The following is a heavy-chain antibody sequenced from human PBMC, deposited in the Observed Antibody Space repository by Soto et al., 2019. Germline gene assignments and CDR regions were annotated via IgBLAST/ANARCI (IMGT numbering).Heavy chain of an antibody. Sequence: SETLSITSAVYGGSFSGYYWSLIRQSAGKGLGWIGVINHSRSTNYNPSLKRRVNISVDPSKNQFSLKLSSVTAADTAVYYCATTTCSNNLFGSWGQGTLVTV. D-gene: IGHD2-2*01. CDR1: GGSFSGYY. CDR3: ATTTCSNNLFGS. J-gene: IGHJ5*01. V-gene: IGHV4-34*01. CDR2: INHSRST.